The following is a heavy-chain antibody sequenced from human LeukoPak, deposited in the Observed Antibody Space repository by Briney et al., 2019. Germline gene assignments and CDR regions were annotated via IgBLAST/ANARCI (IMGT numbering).Heavy chain of an antibody. CDR2: IRSKANNYAT. Sequence: GGSLILSCAASRFTLSVSAMHWVRQASAKGPEGVGRIRSKANNYATVFAESVKGRFTIFRDDSKNTAYLQMNSLKTEDTAVYYCTTTGDTIYDAFDIWGQGTMVTVSS. CDR1: RFTLSVSA. D-gene: IGHD3-3*01. CDR3: TTTGDTIYDAFDI. V-gene: IGHV3-73*01. J-gene: IGHJ3*02.